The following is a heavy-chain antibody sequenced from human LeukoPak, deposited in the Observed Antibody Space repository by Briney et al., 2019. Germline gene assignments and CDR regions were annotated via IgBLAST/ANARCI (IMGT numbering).Heavy chain of an antibody. CDR2: IWYDGSNK. D-gene: IGHD6-13*01. J-gene: IGHJ4*02. CDR3: ARDLSSLFDY. CDR1: GFTFSSYG. Sequence: GRSLRLSCAASGFTFSSYGMHWVRQAPGKGLEWVAVIWYDGSNKYYADSVKGRFTISRDNSKNTLYLQINSLRAEDTAVYYCARDLSSLFDYWGQGTLVTVSS. V-gene: IGHV3-33*01.